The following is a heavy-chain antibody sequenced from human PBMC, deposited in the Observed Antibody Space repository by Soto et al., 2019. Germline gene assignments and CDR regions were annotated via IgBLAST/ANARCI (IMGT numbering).Heavy chain of an antibody. CDR3: AITGGDYDPHYY. CDR2: IIPIFGTA. Sequence: ASVKVSCKASGGTFSSYAISWVRQAPGQGLEWMGGIIPIFGTANYAQKFQGRVTITADESTSTAYMELSSLRSEDTAVYYCAITGGDYDPHYYWGQGTLVTVSS. CDR1: GGTFSSYA. D-gene: IGHD4-17*01. V-gene: IGHV1-69*13. J-gene: IGHJ4*02.